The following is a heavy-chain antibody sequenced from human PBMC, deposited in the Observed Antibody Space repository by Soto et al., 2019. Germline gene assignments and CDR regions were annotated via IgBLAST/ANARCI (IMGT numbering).Heavy chain of an antibody. CDR1: GGSFSDYY. V-gene: IGHV4-59*01. CDR3: ASTKQWLAFDY. Sequence: ETLSLTCAVYGGSFSDYYWTWIRQPPGKGLEWIGCFYNSGNTNYNPSLKSRVTISVDTSNNQFSLRVNSVTAADTAVYYCASTKQWLAFDYWGQGALVTVSS. J-gene: IGHJ4*02. CDR2: FYNSGNT. D-gene: IGHD6-19*01.